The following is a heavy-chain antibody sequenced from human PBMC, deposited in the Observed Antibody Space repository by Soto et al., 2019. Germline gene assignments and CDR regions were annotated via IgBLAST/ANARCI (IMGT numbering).Heavy chain of an antibody. CDR3: ARSPPGVAGRYYFDF. CDR1: GFAFSSYG. Sequence: QVQLVESGGGVVQPGRSLRLSCAASGFAFSSYGMHWVRQTPGKGLEWVALIWYDGSNKYYADSVKGRFTLARDNSKNTLCLQMHSLRAEDTAVYFCARSPPGVAGRYYFDFWCQGTLVTVSS. D-gene: IGHD6-6*01. CDR2: IWYDGSNK. V-gene: IGHV3-33*01. J-gene: IGHJ4*02.